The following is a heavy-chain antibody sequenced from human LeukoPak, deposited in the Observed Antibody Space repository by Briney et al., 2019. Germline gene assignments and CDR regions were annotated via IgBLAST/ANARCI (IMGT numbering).Heavy chain of an antibody. CDR2: INHSGST. Sequence: PSETLSLTCTVSGGSISSSSYYWGWIRQPPGKGLEWIGEINHSGSTNYNPSLKSRVTISVDTSKNQFSLKLSSVTAADTAVYYCARHRVAYCSGGSCYRMGAFDIWGQGTMVTVSS. D-gene: IGHD2-15*01. V-gene: IGHV4-39*01. CDR1: GGSISSSSYY. CDR3: ARHRVAYCSGGSCYRMGAFDI. J-gene: IGHJ3*02.